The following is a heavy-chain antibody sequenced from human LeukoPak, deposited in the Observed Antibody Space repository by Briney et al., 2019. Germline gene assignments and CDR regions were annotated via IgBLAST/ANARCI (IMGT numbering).Heavy chain of an antibody. V-gene: IGHV1-18*01. CDR3: ARDLGGSYYLSLYDYYYYYMDV. D-gene: IGHD1-26*01. CDR1: GYTFTSYG. CDR2: ISAYNGNT. Sequence: EASVKVSCKASGYTFTSYGISWVRQAPGQGLEWMGWISAYNGNTNYAQKLQGRVTMTTDTSTSTAYMELRSLRSDDTAVYYCARDLGGSYYLSLYDYYYYYMDVWGKGTTVTVSS. J-gene: IGHJ6*03.